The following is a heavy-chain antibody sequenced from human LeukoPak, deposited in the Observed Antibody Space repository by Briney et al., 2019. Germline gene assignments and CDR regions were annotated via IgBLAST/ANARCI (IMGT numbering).Heavy chain of an antibody. D-gene: IGHD3-22*01. CDR2: INPSGGST. CDR1: GYTFTSYY. V-gene: IGHV1-46*01. CDR3: ARAGAEGYYYDSSGYWFDL. J-gene: IGHJ5*02. Sequence: ASVKVSCKASGYTFTSYYMHWVRQAPGQGLEWMGIINPSGGSTSYAQKFQGRVTMTRDTSTSTVYMELSSLRSEDTAVYYCARAGAEGYYYDSSGYWFDLGGQGTLVTVSS.